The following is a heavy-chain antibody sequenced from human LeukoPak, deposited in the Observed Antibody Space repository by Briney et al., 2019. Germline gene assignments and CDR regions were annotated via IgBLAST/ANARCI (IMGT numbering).Heavy chain of an antibody. J-gene: IGHJ6*03. CDR3: ARLQRIGRGSKWYYMDV. CDR1: GYTFTSYD. D-gene: IGHD3-16*01. Sequence: ASVKVSCKASGYTFTSYDINWVRQATGQGLEWMGWMNPNSGNTGYAQKFQGRVTITRNTSISTAYMELSSLRSEDTAVYYCARLQRIGRGSKWYYMDVWGKGTTVTVSS. CDR2: MNPNSGNT. V-gene: IGHV1-8*03.